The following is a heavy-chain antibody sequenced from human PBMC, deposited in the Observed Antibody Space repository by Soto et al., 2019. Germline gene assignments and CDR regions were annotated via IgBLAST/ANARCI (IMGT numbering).Heavy chain of an antibody. V-gene: IGHV3-30-3*01. D-gene: IGHD3-22*01. CDR3: ARGPVVVIAIRQAYGMDV. J-gene: IGHJ6*02. Sequence: GSLRLSCAASGFTFSSYAMHWVRQAPGKGLEWVAVISYDGSNKYYADSVKGRFTISRDNSKNTLYLQMNSLRAEDTAVYYCARGPVVVIAIRQAYGMDVWGQGTTVTVSS. CDR1: GFTFSSYA. CDR2: ISYDGSNK.